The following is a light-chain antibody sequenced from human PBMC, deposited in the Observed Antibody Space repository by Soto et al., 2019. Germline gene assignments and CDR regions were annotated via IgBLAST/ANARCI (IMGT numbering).Light chain of an antibody. V-gene: IGLV2-8*01. J-gene: IGLJ2*01. CDR2: EVT. CDR3: ASYTGAITL. Sequence: QSALTQPPSASGSPGQSVTISCSGTSSDVGRYNFVSWYQQHPGKAPKLMIYEVTKRPSGVPDRFSDSKSGNTASLTVSGLQADDEADYYCASYTGAITLFGGGTKLTVL. CDR1: SSDVGRYNF.